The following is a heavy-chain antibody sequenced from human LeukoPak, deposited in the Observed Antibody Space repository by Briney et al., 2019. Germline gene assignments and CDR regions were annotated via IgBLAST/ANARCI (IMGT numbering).Heavy chain of an antibody. CDR2: IYYSGST. Sequence: PSETLSLTCTVSDGSIDSSSYYWGWIRQPPGKGLEWIGSIYYSGSTYYNPSLKSRVTISVDTSKNQFSLKLSSVTAADTAVYYCSSSDYVYYFDYWGQGTLVTVSS. CDR3: SSSDYVYYFDY. V-gene: IGHV4-39*01. D-gene: IGHD4/OR15-4a*01. CDR1: DGSIDSSSYY. J-gene: IGHJ4*02.